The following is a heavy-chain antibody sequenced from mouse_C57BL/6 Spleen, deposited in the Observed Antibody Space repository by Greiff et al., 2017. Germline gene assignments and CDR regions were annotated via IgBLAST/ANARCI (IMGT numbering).Heavy chain of an antibody. J-gene: IGHJ3*01. V-gene: IGHV14-4*01. Sequence: EVQLVESGAELVRPGASVKLSCTASGFNIKDDYMHWVKQRPEQGLEWIGWIDPENGDTEYASKFQGKATITADTSSNTAYLQLSSLTSEDTAVYYCTTAYYYGSSYWFAYWGQGTLVTVSA. CDR3: TTAYYYGSSYWFAY. CDR2: IDPENGDT. D-gene: IGHD1-1*01. CDR1: GFNIKDDY.